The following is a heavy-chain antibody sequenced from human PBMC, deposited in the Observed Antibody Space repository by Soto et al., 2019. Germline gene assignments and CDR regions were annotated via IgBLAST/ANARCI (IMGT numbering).Heavy chain of an antibody. J-gene: IGHJ5*02. CDR2: IFYRGST. V-gene: IGHV4-31*02. Sequence: VGYCRILKRHPPGKGLEWIGYIFYRGSTYYNPSLKSRVTISVDTSKNQFSLKLSSVTAADTAVYYCTRVHSNRSSFLDPCG. D-gene: IGHD6-13*01. CDR3: TRVHSNRSSFLDP. CDR1: VGYC.